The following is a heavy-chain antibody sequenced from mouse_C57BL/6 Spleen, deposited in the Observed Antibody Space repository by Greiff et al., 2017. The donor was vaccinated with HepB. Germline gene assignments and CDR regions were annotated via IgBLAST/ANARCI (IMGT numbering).Heavy chain of an antibody. J-gene: IGHJ1*03. CDR3: AREGVYYGSSYDV. CDR2: IGYDGSN. Sequence: EVQLVESGPGLVKPSRSLSLTCSVTGYSITSGYYWNWIRPLPGNKLEWMGYIGYDGSNNYNPSLKNRISITRDTSKNQFFLKLNSVTTEDTATYYCAREGVYYGSSYDVWGTGTTVTVSS. D-gene: IGHD1-1*01. CDR1: GYSITSGYY. V-gene: IGHV3-6*01.